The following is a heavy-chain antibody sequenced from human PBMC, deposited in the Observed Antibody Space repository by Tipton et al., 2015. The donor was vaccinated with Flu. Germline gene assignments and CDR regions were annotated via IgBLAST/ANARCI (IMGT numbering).Heavy chain of an antibody. CDR3: AREGGYDFWSGFYPYAMDV. Sequence: GFLRLSCAASGFTVNSNYMTWVRQAPGKGLEWVSVIYSDGTTYYADSVKGRFTISRDISKNTLYLQMNSLRVEDTAVYYCAREGGYDFWSGFYPYAMDVWDQGP. D-gene: IGHD3-3*01. CDR2: IYSDGTT. J-gene: IGHJ6*02. V-gene: IGHV3-53*01. CDR1: GFTVNSNY.